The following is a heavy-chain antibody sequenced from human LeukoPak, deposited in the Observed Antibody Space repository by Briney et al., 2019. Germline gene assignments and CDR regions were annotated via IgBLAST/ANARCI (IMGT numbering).Heavy chain of an antibody. CDR2: IYSGGNT. V-gene: IGHV3-53*01. Sequence: GGSLRLSCVASGFTVSSNYMSWVRQGPGRGLEWVSVIYSGGNTYYADSVKGRFTISRDSSKNTLYLQMDSLRAEDTALYYCSSSLVSRYATSYYYYYYMDVWGRGTTVTVSS. CDR1: GFTVSSNY. CDR3: SSSLVSRYATSYYYYYYMDV. J-gene: IGHJ6*03. D-gene: IGHD3-9*01.